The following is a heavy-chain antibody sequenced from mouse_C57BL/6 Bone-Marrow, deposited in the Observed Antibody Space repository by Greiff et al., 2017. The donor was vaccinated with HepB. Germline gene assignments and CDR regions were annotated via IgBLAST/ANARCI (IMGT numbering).Heavy chain of an antibody. CDR1: GFTFSDYY. V-gene: IGHV5-16*01. CDR2: INYDGSST. CDR3: ARGLTGTLDY. D-gene: IGHD4-1*01. Sequence: DVKLVESEGGLVQPGSSMKLSCTASGFTFSDYYMAWVRQVPEKGLEWVANINYDGSSTYYLDSLKSRFIISRDNAKNILYLQMSSLKSEDTATYYCARGLTGTLDYWGQGTTLTVSS. J-gene: IGHJ2*01.